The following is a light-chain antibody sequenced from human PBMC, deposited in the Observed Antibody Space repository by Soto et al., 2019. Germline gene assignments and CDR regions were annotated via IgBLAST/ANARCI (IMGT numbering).Light chain of an antibody. CDR2: GAF. V-gene: IGKV3-15*01. CDR1: QSVRSN. CDR3: QQYNDWPLT. J-gene: IGKJ1*01. Sequence: EIVMTQSPVTLSVSPGERATASCRASQSVRSNLAWYQQKPGQAPSLLIYGAFTRATGIPTRFSGTGSGTEFTLTISSLQSEDFALYYCQQYNDWPLTFGQGTKVDIK.